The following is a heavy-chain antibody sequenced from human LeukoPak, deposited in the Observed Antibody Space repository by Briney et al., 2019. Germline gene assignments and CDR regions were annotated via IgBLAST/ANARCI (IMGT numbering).Heavy chain of an antibody. V-gene: IGHV3-30*02. CDR1: GFTFSSYG. J-gene: IGHJ4*02. D-gene: IGHD1-26*01. CDR3: ATDLIVGATSADY. Sequence: GGSLRLSCAASGFTFSSYGMHWVRRAPGKGLEWVAFIRYDGSNKYYADSVKGRFTISRDNSKNTLYLQMNSLRAEDTAVYYCATDLIVGATSADYWGQGTLVTVSS. CDR2: IRYDGSNK.